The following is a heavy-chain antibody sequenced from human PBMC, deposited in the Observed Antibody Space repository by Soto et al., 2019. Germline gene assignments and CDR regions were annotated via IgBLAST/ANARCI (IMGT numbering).Heavy chain of an antibody. CDR1: GYTFSDYG. D-gene: IGHD3-22*01. CDR3: ARELNTDSSAYYSFAY. Sequence: ASVKVSCKTSGYTFSDYGLAWLRQTPGQRPEWMGWVSTYNTNTNYAQKFQGRVTMTTDTSTTTTSMELRSLRSDDTAVYYCARELNTDSSAYYSFAYWGQGTLVTVSS. J-gene: IGHJ4*02. CDR2: VSTYNTNT. V-gene: IGHV1-18*01.